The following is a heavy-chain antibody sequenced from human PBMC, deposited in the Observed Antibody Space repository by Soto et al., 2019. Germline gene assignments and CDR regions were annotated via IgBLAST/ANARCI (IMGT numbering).Heavy chain of an antibody. CDR3: ARDCSGGSCYPGMDV. CDR2: ISSSSGYI. CDR1: GFTFSSYS. D-gene: IGHD2-15*01. J-gene: IGHJ6*02. V-gene: IGHV3-21*01. Sequence: PGGSLRLSCAASGFTFSSYSMNWVRQAPGKGLEWVSSISSSSGYIFSTDSVRGRFTISRDNAKNSVYLQINSLRAEDTAVYFCARDCSGGSCYPGMDVWGQGTTVTVSS.